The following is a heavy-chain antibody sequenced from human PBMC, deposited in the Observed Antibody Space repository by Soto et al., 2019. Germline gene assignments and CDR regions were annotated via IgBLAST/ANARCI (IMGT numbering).Heavy chain of an antibody. Sequence: ASVKVSCKASGYTFTSYDINWVRQATGQGLEWMGWMNPNSGNTGYAQKFQGRVALTRNTSIGTAYMELSSLRSEDTAVYYCARVHSSVGFDYWGQGALVTVSS. CDR3: ARVHSSVGFDY. CDR2: MNPNSGNT. CDR1: GYTFTSYD. D-gene: IGHD6-6*01. V-gene: IGHV1-8*01. J-gene: IGHJ4*02.